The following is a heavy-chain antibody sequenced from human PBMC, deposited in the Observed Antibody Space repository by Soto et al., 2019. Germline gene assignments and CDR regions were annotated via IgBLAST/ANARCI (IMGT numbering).Heavy chain of an antibody. Sequence: PGGSLRLSCAASGFIFSSYDMTWVRQATGKGLEWVSAISGSGDNTYDADSVMGRFTISRDNSKNMLYLQMNSLRAADTGVYYFAQVRDPEYYCAMAVWGQGTTVTVSS. CDR3: AQVRDPEYYCAMAV. CDR2: ISGSGDNT. CDR1: GFIFSSYD. V-gene: IGHV3-23*01. D-gene: IGHD3-16*01. J-gene: IGHJ6*02.